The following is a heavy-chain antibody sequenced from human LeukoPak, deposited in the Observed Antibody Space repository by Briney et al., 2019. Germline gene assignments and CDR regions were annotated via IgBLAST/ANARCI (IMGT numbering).Heavy chain of an antibody. V-gene: IGHV4-39*07. Sequence: PSETLSLTCTVSGGSISSSSYYWGWIRQPPGKGLEWIGSIYYSGSTYYNPSLKSRVTISVDTSKNQFSLKLSSVTAADTAVYYCARAGEIVGATIFDYWGQGTLVTVSS. J-gene: IGHJ4*02. CDR2: IYYSGST. CDR1: GGSISSSSYY. D-gene: IGHD1-26*01. CDR3: ARAGEIVGATIFDY.